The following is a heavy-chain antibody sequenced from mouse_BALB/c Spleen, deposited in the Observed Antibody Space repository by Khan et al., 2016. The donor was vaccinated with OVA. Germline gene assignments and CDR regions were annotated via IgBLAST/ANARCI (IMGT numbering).Heavy chain of an antibody. V-gene: IGHV3-8*02. D-gene: IGHD1-1*01. CDR3: ACELRGFTY. CDR2: ISYSGNT. J-gene: IGHJ3*01. CDR1: GDSITSAY. Sequence: EVQLQESGPSLVKPSQTLSLTCSVTGDSITSAYLNWIRKFPGNKLEYMGYISYSGNTYYNPSLKSRISITRDTSKNQYCLHLNSVTTEDTATFYCACELRGFTYWGHGTLVTVSA.